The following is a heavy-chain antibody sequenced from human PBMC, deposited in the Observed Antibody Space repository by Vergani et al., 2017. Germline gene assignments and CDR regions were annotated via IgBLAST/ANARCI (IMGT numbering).Heavy chain of an antibody. CDR1: GGTFSSYA. D-gene: IGHD3-10*01. Sequence: QVQLGQSGAEVKKPGSSVKVSCKASGGTFSSYAISWVRQAPGQGLEWMGRIIPIFGTANYAQKFQGRVTITADESTSTAYMERSSLRSEDTAVYYCAGGRNDYYGSGAYYYGMDVWSQGTTVTVSS. V-gene: IGHV1-69*13. CDR2: IIPIFGTA. J-gene: IGHJ6*02. CDR3: AGGRNDYYGSGAYYYGMDV.